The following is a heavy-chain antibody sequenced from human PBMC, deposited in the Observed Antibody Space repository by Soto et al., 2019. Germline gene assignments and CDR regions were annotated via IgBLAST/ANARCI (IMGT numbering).Heavy chain of an antibody. Sequence: QVQLVGSGGGVVQPGRSLRLSCAASGFTFSSYAMHWVRQAPGKGLEWVAVISYDGSNKYYADSVKGRFTISRDNSKNTLYLQMNSLRAEDTAVYYCARWGYCSSTSCHNYYYYYGMDVWGQGTTDTVSS. CDR1: GFTFSSYA. CDR2: ISYDGSNK. CDR3: ARWGYCSSTSCHNYYYYYGMDV. J-gene: IGHJ6*02. D-gene: IGHD2-2*01. V-gene: IGHV3-30-3*01.